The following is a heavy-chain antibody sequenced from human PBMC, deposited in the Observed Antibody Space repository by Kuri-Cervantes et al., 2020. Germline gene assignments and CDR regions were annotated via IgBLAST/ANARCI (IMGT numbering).Heavy chain of an antibody. CDR2: ISSSRSAM. D-gene: IGHD3-16*01. Sequence: GSLRLSCVASGFTFSNYALNWVRQAPGKGLEWVSHISSSRSAMYYADSVKGRFTISRDNAKNSVYLQMNTLRAEDTAVYYCARGYSYAYNYWGQGTLVTVSS. CDR1: GFTFSNYA. V-gene: IGHV3-48*01. J-gene: IGHJ4*02. CDR3: ARGYSYAYNY.